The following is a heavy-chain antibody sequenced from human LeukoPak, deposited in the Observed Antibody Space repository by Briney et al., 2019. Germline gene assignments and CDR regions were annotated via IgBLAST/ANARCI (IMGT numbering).Heavy chain of an antibody. J-gene: IGHJ5*02. CDR3: ARVPRIGKAAAGNWFDP. Sequence: GASVKVSCKASGYTFTSYDINWVRQATGQGLEWMGWISGYNDNTNYAQKLQGRVTMTTDTSTSTAYMELRNLTSDDTAVYYCARVPRIGKAAAGNWFDPWGQGTLVTVSS. CDR1: GYTFTSYD. CDR2: ISGYNDNT. D-gene: IGHD6-13*01. V-gene: IGHV1-18*01.